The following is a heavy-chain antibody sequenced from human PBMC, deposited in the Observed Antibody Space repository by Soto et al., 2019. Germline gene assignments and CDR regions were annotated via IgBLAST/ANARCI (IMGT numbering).Heavy chain of an antibody. Sequence: QGYLVQSGAEVKRPGASVRVSCKTSGFTFNTHGFSWVRQAPGQGLEWMGWNSALNGKTFYAHNFQDRVIMTTDTSSSTAYMELRGLKSDGTAVYYCAAATSIALGFRYLGQGTLVTVSS. CDR3: AAATSIALGFRY. CDR1: GFTFNTHG. CDR2: NSALNGKT. J-gene: IGHJ4*02. V-gene: IGHV1-18*01. D-gene: IGHD1-26*01.